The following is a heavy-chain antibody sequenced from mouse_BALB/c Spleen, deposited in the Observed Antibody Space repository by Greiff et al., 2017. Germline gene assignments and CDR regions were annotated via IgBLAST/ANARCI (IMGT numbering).Heavy chain of an antibody. D-gene: IGHD1-1*01. J-gene: IGHJ4*01. CDR3: ARIYYYGSSYAMDY. V-gene: IGHV14-1*02. Sequence: VQLKESGAELVRPGALVKLSCKASGFNIKDYYMHWVKQRPEQGLEWIGWIDPENGNTIYDPKFQGKASITADTSSNTAYLQLSSLTSEDTAVYYCARIYYYGSSYAMDYWGQGTSVTVSS. CDR2: IDPENGNT. CDR1: GFNIKDYY.